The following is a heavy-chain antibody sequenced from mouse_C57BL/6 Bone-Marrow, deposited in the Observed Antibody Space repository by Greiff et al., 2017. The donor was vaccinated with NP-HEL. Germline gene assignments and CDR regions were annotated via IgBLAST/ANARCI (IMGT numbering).Heavy chain of an antibody. J-gene: IGHJ3*01. D-gene: IGHD1-1*01. CDR3: TRSGFPYYGACCAY. CDR1: GFTFSSYA. V-gene: IGHV5-9-1*02. CDR2: ISSGGDYI. Sequence: EVQLVESGDGLVKPGASLKLSCAASGFTFSSYAMPWVRQTPEQRLEWVAYISSGGDYIYYVDTVKGRFTISRDKARNTLYLHMSSLKTEDTAMYYCTRSGFPYYGACCAYWGQGTLVTVSA.